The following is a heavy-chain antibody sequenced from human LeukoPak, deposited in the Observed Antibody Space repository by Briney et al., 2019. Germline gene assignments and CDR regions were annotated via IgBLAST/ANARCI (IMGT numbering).Heavy chain of an antibody. D-gene: IGHD6-13*01. CDR1: GGSISSYY. CDR3: ARVASLQYSSSWYNNWFDP. Sequence: SETLSLTCTVSGGSISSYYWSWIRQPPGKGLEWIGYIYYSGSTNYNPSLKSRVTISVDTSKNQFSLKLSSVTAADTAVYYCARVASLQYSSSWYNNWFDPWGQGTLVTVSS. CDR2: IYYSGST. J-gene: IGHJ5*02. V-gene: IGHV4-59*01.